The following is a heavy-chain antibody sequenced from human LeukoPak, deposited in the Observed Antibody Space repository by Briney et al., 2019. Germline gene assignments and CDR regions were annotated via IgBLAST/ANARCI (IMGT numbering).Heavy chain of an antibody. CDR2: INKDGSST. Sequence: GGSLRLSCAASGFTFSGHWKHWVRQAPGKGLVWVSRINKDGSSTDYADSVKGRFTISRDNAKNSLYLQMTSLRAEDTAVYYCARSPRSGYCSSTSCYFDYWGQGTLVTVSS. D-gene: IGHD2-2*03. J-gene: IGHJ4*02. CDR3: ARSPRSGYCSSTSCYFDY. V-gene: IGHV3-74*01. CDR1: GFTFSGHW.